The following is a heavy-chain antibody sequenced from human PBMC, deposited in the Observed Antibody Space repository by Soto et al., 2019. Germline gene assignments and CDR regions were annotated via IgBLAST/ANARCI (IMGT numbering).Heavy chain of an antibody. CDR1: GGTFSSYA. J-gene: IGHJ6*02. CDR2: IIPIFGTA. Sequence: QVQLVQSGAEVKKPGSSVKVSCKASGGTFSSYAISWVRQAPGQGLEWMRGIIPIFGTANYAQKFQGRVTITADESTSTAYMELSSLRSEDTAVYYCARSYCSGGSCYSRYYYYYGMDVWGQGTTVTVSS. V-gene: IGHV1-69*01. CDR3: ARSYCSGGSCYSRYYYYYGMDV. D-gene: IGHD2-15*01.